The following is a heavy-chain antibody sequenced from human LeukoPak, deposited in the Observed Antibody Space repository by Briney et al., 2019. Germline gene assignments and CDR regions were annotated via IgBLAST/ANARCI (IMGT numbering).Heavy chain of an antibody. CDR2: ISSSSSRI. J-gene: IGHJ4*02. CDR3: ARSDTSGWPNFDY. Sequence: PGGSLRLSCEDSGFTFSSYSMNWVRQAPGKGLEWVSSISSSSSRIYYADSVKGRFTISRDNAKNSLFLQMNSLRVEDTAVYYCARSDTSGWPNFDYWGQGTLVTVSS. V-gene: IGHV3-21*01. D-gene: IGHD6-19*01. CDR1: GFTFSSYS.